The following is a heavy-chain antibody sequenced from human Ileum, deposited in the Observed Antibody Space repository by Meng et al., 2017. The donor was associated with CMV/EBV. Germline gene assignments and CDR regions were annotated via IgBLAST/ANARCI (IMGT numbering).Heavy chain of an antibody. Sequence: LVEVGGDLVKPVGSLRLSVGASGFSFSGYNINWIRQAPGKWPEWVSFISRDNTYTNYADSVQVRFTISRDNAKNLLFLQMISLRVEDMALYYCARGHYDSFWGRGTLVTVSS. CDR3: ARGHYDSF. J-gene: IGHJ4*02. CDR2: ISRDNTYT. CDR1: GFSFSGYN. D-gene: IGHD3-22*01. V-gene: IGHV3-11*06.